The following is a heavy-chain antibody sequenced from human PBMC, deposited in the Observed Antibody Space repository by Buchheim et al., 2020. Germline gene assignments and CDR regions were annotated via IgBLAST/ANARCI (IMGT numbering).Heavy chain of an antibody. CDR3: ATALVAGNYYYYGMDV. Sequence: EVQLVESGGGLVQPGGSLRLSCAASGFTFSSYSMNWVRQAPGKGLEWVSYISSSSSTIYDADSVKGRFTISRDNAKNSLYLQMNSLRAEDTAVYYCATALVAGNYYYYGMDVWGQGTT. J-gene: IGHJ6*02. CDR2: ISSSSSTI. D-gene: IGHD6-19*01. V-gene: IGHV3-48*04. CDR1: GFTFSSYS.